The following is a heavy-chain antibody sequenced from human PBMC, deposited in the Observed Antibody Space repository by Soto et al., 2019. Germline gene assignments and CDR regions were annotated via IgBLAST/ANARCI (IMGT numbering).Heavy chain of an antibody. CDR1: GGSFSGYY. Sequence: PSETLSLTCAVYGGSFSGYYWSWIRQPPGKGLEWIGEINHSGSTNYNPSLKSRVTISVDTSKNQFSLKLSSVTAADTAVYYCARGHVAAAGIDYYYMDVWGKGTTVTVSS. V-gene: IGHV4-34*01. D-gene: IGHD6-13*01. CDR2: INHSGST. J-gene: IGHJ6*03. CDR3: ARGHVAAAGIDYYYMDV.